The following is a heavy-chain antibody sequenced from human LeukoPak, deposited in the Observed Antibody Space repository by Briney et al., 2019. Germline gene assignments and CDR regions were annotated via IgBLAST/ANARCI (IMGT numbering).Heavy chain of an antibody. D-gene: IGHD1-1*01. V-gene: IGHV3-30*18. CDR3: AKVEGASKASVY. J-gene: IGHJ4*02. CDR1: GFTFSSYG. Sequence: TGGSLRLSCAASGFTFSSYGMHWVRQAPGKGLEWVAVISYDGSNKYYADSVKGRFTISRDNSKNTLYLQMYSLRAEDTAVYYCAKVEGASKASVYWGQGALVTVSS. CDR2: ISYDGSNK.